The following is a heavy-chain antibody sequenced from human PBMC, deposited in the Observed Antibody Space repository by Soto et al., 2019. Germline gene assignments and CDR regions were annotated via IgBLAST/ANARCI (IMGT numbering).Heavy chain of an antibody. CDR2: ISAYNGNT. CDR3: ARDLRYYGSGSYYKGVFDY. J-gene: IGHJ4*02. D-gene: IGHD3-10*01. CDR1: GYTFTSYG. V-gene: IGHV1-18*01. Sequence: ASVKVSCKASGYTFTSYGISWVRQAPGQGLEWMGWISAYNGNTNYAQKLQGRVTVTTDTSTSTAYMELRSLRSDDTAVYYCARDLRYYGSGSYYKGVFDYWGQGTLVTVSS.